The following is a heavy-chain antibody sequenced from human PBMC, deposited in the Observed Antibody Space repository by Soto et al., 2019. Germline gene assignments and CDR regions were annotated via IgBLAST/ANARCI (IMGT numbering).Heavy chain of an antibody. D-gene: IGHD3-10*01. CDR1: GYTFTSYG. CDR2: ISAYNGNT. Sequence: QVQLVQSGAEVKKPGASVKVSCKASGYTFTSYGISWVRQAPGQGLEWMGWISAYNGNTNYAQKLQGRVTMTTDTTTSTAYMELRSLRSDDTAVYYCAREVPYYYGSGSYYPFDYWGQGTLVTVSS. V-gene: IGHV1-18*01. J-gene: IGHJ4*02. CDR3: AREVPYYYGSGSYYPFDY.